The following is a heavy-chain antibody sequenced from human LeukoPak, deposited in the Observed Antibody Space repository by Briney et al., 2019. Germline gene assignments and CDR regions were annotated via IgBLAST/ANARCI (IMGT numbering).Heavy chain of an antibody. J-gene: IGHJ4*02. CDR3: TRDFNNDYVFSVSDY. CDR1: GFTFGDYA. D-gene: IGHD4-17*01. V-gene: IGHV3-49*04. Sequence: PGGSLRLSCRASGFTFGDYAMTWVRQAPGKGLEWVGFIRSKAYGGTTEYAASVKGRFTISRDDSKSIAYLQMNSLKTDDTAVYYCTRDFNNDYVFSVSDYWGQGTLVTVSS. CDR2: IRSKAYGGTT.